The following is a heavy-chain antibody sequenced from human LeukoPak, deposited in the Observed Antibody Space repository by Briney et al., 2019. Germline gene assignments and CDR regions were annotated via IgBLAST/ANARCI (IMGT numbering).Heavy chain of an antibody. CDR1: GFTFSDYY. J-gene: IGHJ4*02. Sequence: PGGSLRLSCAASGFTFSDYYMSWIRQAPGKGLEWASAISGSGGSTYYADSVKGRFTISRDNSKNTLYLQMNSLRAEDTAVYYCASPGYSYGTFDYWGQGTLVTVSS. D-gene: IGHD5-18*01. V-gene: IGHV3-23*01. CDR3: ASPGYSYGTFDY. CDR2: ISGSGGST.